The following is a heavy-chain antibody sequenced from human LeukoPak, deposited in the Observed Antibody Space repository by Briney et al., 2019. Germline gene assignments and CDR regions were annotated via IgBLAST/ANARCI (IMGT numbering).Heavy chain of an antibody. CDR2: ISAYNGNT. V-gene: IGHV1-18*01. CDR3: ARDSCSSTSCYGNWFDP. J-gene: IGHJ5*02. D-gene: IGHD2-2*01. CDR1: GYTFTSYG. Sequence: ASVKVSCKASGYTFTSYGISWVRQAPGQGLERMGWISAYNGNTNYAQKLQGRVTMTTDTSTSTAYMELRSLRSDDTAVYYCARDSCSSTSCYGNWFDPWGQGTLVTVSS.